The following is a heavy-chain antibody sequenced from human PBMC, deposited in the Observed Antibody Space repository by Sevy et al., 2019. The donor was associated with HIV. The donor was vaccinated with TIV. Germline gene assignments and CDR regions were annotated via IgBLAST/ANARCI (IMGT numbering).Heavy chain of an antibody. CDR1: GFTFDDYA. CDR2: ISWDGGST. CDR3: AKDRNHGMDV. Sequence: GGSLRLSCAASGFTFDDYAMHWVRQAPGKGLEWVSLISWDGGSTYYVDSVKGRFTISRDNSKNSLYLQMNSLRAEDTALYYCAKDRNHGMDVWGQGTTVTVSS. D-gene: IGHD1-1*01. J-gene: IGHJ6*02. V-gene: IGHV3-43D*04.